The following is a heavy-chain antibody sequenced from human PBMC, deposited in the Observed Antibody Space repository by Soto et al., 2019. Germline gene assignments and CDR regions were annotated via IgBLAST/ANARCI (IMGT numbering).Heavy chain of an antibody. Sequence: GGSLRLSCAASGFTLSDHYMDWVRQTPGKGLEWVGRIRDKAYGSTTEFAATVKGRFTISRDDSSNSLSLQMNSLKTEDTAVYYCTRGLQGYCPGRCYSFDHWGQGTLVTVSS. CDR2: IRDKAYGSTT. CDR1: GFTLSDHY. CDR3: TRGLQGYCPGRCYSFDH. J-gene: IGHJ5*02. D-gene: IGHD2-15*01. V-gene: IGHV3-72*01.